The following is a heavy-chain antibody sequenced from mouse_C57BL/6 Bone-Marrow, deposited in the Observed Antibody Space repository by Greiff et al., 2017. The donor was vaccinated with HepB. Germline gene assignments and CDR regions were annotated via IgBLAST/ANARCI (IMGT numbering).Heavy chain of an antibody. D-gene: IGHD2-3*01. CDR1: GFTFSSYG. CDR3: ARLTYDGYY. CDR2: ISSGGSYT. J-gene: IGHJ3*01. V-gene: IGHV5-6*01. Sequence: EVQLVESGGDLVKPGGSLKLSCAASGFTFSSYGMSWVRQTPDKRLEWVATISSGGSYTYYPDSVKGRFTISRDNAKNTLYLQMSSLKSEDTAMYYCARLTYDGYYWGQGTLVTVSA.